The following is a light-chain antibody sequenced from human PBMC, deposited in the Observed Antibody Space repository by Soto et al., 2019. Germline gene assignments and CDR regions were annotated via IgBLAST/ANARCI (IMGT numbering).Light chain of an antibody. V-gene: IGKV3-20*01. Sequence: EVVLTQSLGTLSLSPGERATLSCRASQSVDSSTLAWYQQKPGQAPRLLISGASKRATGPPDRFSGSGSGTHFTLTSSRLEPEACAVYYCEHFGDSLTFGGGTKVEIK. CDR3: EHFGDSLT. CDR1: QSVDSST. J-gene: IGKJ4*01. CDR2: GAS.